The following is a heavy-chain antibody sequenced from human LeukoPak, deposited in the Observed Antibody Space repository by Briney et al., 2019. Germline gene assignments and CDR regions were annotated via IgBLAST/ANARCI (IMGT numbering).Heavy chain of an antibody. J-gene: IGHJ4*02. CDR2: IYSGGTT. CDR3: AGVESNTGLLDY. Sequence: GGSLRLSCAASGFTVSSHFMSWVRQAPGKGLEWVSVIYSGGTTYYADSVKGRFTISRDNSKNTLFLQMNSLRAEDTAVYYCAGVESNTGLLDYWGQGTLVTVSS. CDR1: GFTVSSHF. D-gene: IGHD1-14*01. V-gene: IGHV3-53*01.